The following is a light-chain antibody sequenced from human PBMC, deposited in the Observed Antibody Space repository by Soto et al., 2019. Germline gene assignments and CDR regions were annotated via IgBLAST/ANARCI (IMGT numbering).Light chain of an antibody. Sequence: EIVLTQSPGTLSLSPGERATRSCRSSQSVTSNYLAWYQQKPGQAPRLLIYGASNRATGIPDRFSGSGSETDFTLTISRLEPEDFAVYYCQQYSRSPRTFGQGTKVDIK. CDR3: QQYSRSPRT. V-gene: IGKV3-20*01. J-gene: IGKJ1*01. CDR1: QSVTSNY. CDR2: GAS.